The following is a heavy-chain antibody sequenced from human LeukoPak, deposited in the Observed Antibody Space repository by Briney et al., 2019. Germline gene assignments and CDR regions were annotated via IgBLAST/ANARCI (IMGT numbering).Heavy chain of an antibody. CDR2: MNANSGHT. CDR3: ARGMYDNSGQHYYSYYALEV. CDR1: GYTFTSYH. V-gene: IGHV1-8*01. J-gene: IGHJ6*02. Sequence: VSVKVSCKTSGYTFTSYHIDWVRQAPGQGPEWMGWMNANSGHTGSAEKFQGRLTMTRDASINTAFMELNSLRSDDTAVYYCARGMYDNSGQHYYSYYALEVWGQGTTVIVSS. D-gene: IGHD3-22*01.